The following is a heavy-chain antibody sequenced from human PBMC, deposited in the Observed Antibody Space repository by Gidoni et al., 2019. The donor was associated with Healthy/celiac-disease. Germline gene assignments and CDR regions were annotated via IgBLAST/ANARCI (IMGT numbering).Heavy chain of an antibody. J-gene: IGHJ1*01. CDR3: ATDYTTNYYDSSARYSEYFQH. CDR1: GFTVSSNY. CDR2: IYSGGST. Sequence: EVQLVETGGGLIQPEGSLRLSCAASGFTVSSNYMSWVRQAPGKGLEWVSVIYSGGSTYYADSVKGRFTISRDNSKNTLYLQMNSLRAEDTAVYYCATDYTTNYYDSSARYSEYFQHWGQGTLVTVSS. V-gene: IGHV3-53*02. D-gene: IGHD3-22*01.